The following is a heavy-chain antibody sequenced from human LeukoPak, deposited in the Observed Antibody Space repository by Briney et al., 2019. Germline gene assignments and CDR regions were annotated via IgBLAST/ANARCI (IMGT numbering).Heavy chain of an antibody. Sequence: SETLSLTCAVSGGSISSSTNWWSWVRQPPGKGQEWIGEIYHSGGTNYNPSLKSRITISVDKSQNQFSLKVNSLTAADTAVYYCATNGYYCMDVWGKGTTVTVSS. CDR1: GGSISSSTNW. J-gene: IGHJ6*03. CDR2: IYHSGGT. CDR3: ATNGYYCMDV. D-gene: IGHD2-8*01. V-gene: IGHV4-4*02.